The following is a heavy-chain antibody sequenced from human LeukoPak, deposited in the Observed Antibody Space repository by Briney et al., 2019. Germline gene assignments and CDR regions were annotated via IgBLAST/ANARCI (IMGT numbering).Heavy chain of an antibody. CDR1: GYTFTSYG. V-gene: IGHV1-18*01. Sequence: ASVKVSCKASGYTFTSYGISWVRQAPGQGLEWMGWISAYNGNTNYAQKLQGRVTMTTDTSTSTAYMELRSLRSDDTAVYYCARGLDYDSSGYTPIDYWGQGTLVTVSS. CDR3: ARGLDYDSSGYTPIDY. CDR2: ISAYNGNT. D-gene: IGHD3-22*01. J-gene: IGHJ4*02.